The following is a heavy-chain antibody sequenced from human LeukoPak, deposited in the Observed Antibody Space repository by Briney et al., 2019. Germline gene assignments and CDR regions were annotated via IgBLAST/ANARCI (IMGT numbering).Heavy chain of an antibody. CDR1: GGSFSGYY. CDR3: ASWYYDFWSGPMGHNWFDP. D-gene: IGHD3-3*01. Sequence: SETLSLTCAVYGGSFSGYYWSWIRQPPGKGLEWIGEINHSGSTNYNPSLKSRVTISVDMSKNQFSLKLSSVTAADTAVYYCASWYYDFWSGPMGHNWFDPWGQGTLVTVSS. V-gene: IGHV4-34*01. CDR2: INHSGST. J-gene: IGHJ5*02.